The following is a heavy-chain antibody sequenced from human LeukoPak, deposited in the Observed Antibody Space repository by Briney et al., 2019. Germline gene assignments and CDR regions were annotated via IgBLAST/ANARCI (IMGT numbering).Heavy chain of an antibody. Sequence: SQTLSLTCTVSGGSISSGGYYWNWIRQPPGKGLEWIGFIFHSGSTYYNPSLKSRVTISVDTSKNQFSLKLSSVTAADTAVYYCARPGVGSGRYGAFDTWGQGTMVTVSS. CDR1: GGSISSGGYY. CDR2: IFHSGST. CDR3: ARPGVGSGRYGAFDT. D-gene: IGHD5-18*01. V-gene: IGHV4-30-2*01. J-gene: IGHJ3*02.